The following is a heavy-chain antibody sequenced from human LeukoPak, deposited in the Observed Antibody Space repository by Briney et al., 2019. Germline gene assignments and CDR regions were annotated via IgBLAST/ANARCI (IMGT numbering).Heavy chain of an antibody. D-gene: IGHD5-24*01. CDR1: GGSISSYY. V-gene: IGHV4-4*09. CDR3: ARVSYKYNWFDP. J-gene: IGHJ5*02. CDR2: IYTSGST. Sequence: SETLSLTCTVSGGSISSYYWSWIRQPPGKGLEWIAYIYTSGSTNYNPSLKSRVTISVDTSKNQFSLKLNSVTAADTAVYYCARVSYKYNWFDPWGQGTLVTVSS.